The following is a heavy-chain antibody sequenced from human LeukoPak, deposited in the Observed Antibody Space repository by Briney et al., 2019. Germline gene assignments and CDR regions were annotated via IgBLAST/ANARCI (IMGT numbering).Heavy chain of an antibody. D-gene: IGHD6-19*01. V-gene: IGHV3-73*01. Sequence: GGSLRLSCAASGFTFSGSAMHWVRQASGKGLEWVGRIRSKTNSYATAYAASVKGRFAISRDDSKNTAYLQMNSLKTEDTAVYYCIRGASAGSDPDLPNWGQGTLVTVSS. J-gene: IGHJ4*02. CDR3: IRGASAGSDPDLPN. CDR1: GFTFSGSA. CDR2: IRSKTNSYAT.